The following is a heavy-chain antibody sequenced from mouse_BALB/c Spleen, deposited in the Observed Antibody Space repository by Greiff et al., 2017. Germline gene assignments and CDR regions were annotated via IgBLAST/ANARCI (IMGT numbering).Heavy chain of an antibody. Sequence: VKVVESGPGLVAPSQSLSITCTVSGFSLTSYGVHWVRQPPGKGLEWLGVIWAGGSTNYNSALMSRLSISKDNSKSQVFLKMNSLQTDDTAMYYCARYGNYGAMDYWGQGTSVTVSS. D-gene: IGHD2-1*01. J-gene: IGHJ4*01. V-gene: IGHV2-9*02. CDR1: GFSLTSYG. CDR2: IWAGGST. CDR3: ARYGNYGAMDY.